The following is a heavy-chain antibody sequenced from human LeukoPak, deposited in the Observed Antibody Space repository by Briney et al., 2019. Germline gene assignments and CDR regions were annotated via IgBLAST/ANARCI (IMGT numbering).Heavy chain of an antibody. CDR3: AKDRGEWPGYYMDV. Sequence: GGSLRLSCAASGFTFSSYWMHWVRQAPGKGLVWVSRINTDGSSTSYADSVKGRFTISRDNAKNTLYLQMNSLRAEDTAVYYCAKDRGEWPGYYMDVWGKGTTVTVSS. V-gene: IGHV3-74*01. D-gene: IGHD3-16*01. CDR1: GFTFSSYW. CDR2: INTDGSST. J-gene: IGHJ6*03.